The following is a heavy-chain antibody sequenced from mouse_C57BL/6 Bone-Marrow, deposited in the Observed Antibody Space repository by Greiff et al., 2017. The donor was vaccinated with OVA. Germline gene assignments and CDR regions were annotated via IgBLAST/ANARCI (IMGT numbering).Heavy chain of an antibody. V-gene: IGHV2-6-1*01. CDR3: ARHGTTVVATGAMDY. CDR2: IWSDGST. CDR1: GFSLTSYG. D-gene: IGHD1-1*01. Sequence: VKLVESGPGLVAPSQSLSITCTVSGFSLTSYGVHWVRQPPGKGLEWLVVIWSDGSTTYNSALKSRLSISKDNSKSQVFLKMNSLQTDDTAMYYCARHGTTVVATGAMDYWGQGTSVTVSS. J-gene: IGHJ4*01.